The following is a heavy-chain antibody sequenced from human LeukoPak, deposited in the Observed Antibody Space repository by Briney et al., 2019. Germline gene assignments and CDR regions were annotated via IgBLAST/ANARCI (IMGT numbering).Heavy chain of an antibody. J-gene: IGHJ3*02. V-gene: IGHV4-34*01. D-gene: IGHD1-26*01. Sequence: PSETLSLTCAVYGGSFSGYYWSWIRQPPGKGLEWIGEINHSGSTNYNPSLKSRVTISVDTSKNQFSLKLSSVTAADTAVYYCARDSYSGSYRANAFDIWGQGTMVTVSS. CDR2: INHSGST. CDR3: ARDSYSGSYRANAFDI. CDR1: GGSFSGYY.